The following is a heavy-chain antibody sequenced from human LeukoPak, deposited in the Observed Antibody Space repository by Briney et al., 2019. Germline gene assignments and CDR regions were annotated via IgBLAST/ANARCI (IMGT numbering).Heavy chain of an antibody. J-gene: IGHJ6*02. CDR1: GGSFSGYY. CDR2: INHSGST. D-gene: IGHD6-13*01. V-gene: IGHV4-34*01. CDR3: ARGEGYSSSWYYYYYGMDV. Sequence: SETLSLTCAAYGGSFSGYYWSWIRQPPGKGLEWIGEINHSGSTNYNPSLKSRVTISVDTSKNQFSLKLSSVTAADTAVYYCARGEGYSSSWYYYYYGMDVWGQGTTVTVSS.